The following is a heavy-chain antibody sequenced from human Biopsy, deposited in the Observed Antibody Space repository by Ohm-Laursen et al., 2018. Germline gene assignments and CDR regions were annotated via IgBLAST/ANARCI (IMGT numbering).Heavy chain of an antibody. CDR1: GESSSGYF. J-gene: IGHJ6*02. V-gene: IGHV4-34*01. CDR3: ARGGGYFKLDV. Sequence: SETLSLTCAVTGESSSGYFWNWIRQPPGKGLEWIGEINQSGSTKYNPSLKRRATLSADSSNSQFSLRLTSVTAADTAIYYCARGGGYFKLDVWGQGTTVTVSS. D-gene: IGHD5-12*01. CDR2: INQSGST.